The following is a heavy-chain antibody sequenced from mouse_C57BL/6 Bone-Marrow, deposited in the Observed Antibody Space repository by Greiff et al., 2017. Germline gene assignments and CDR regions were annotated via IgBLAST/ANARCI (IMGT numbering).Heavy chain of an antibody. CDR2: IDPEDGET. D-gene: IGHD1-1*01. CDR1: GFTIKDYY. Sequence: VQLQQSGAELVKPGASVKLSCTASGFTIKDYYIHWVKQRTEQGLEWIGRIDPEDGETKYAPKFQDKATITADKSSNTAYLQLSSLTSEDTAVYYCTRSLIYYGTNYWGQGTTLTVSS. V-gene: IGHV14-2*01. CDR3: TRSLIYYGTNY. J-gene: IGHJ2*01.